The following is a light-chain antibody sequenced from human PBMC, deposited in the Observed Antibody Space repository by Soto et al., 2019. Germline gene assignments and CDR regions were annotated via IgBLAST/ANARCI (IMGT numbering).Light chain of an antibody. Sequence: IVLTRSPGTLSLSPGERATLSCGASQSVTNNFLAWYQQKPGQAPRLLIYGASSRATGVPDRFSDSGSGTDFTFTISRLEPGDFAVYYCQQYGTPLFTFGPGTKVDIK. V-gene: IGKV3-20*01. CDR2: GAS. CDR3: QQYGTPLFT. CDR1: QSVTNNF. J-gene: IGKJ3*01.